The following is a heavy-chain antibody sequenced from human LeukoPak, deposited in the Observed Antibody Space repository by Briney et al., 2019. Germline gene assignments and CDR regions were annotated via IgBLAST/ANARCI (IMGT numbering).Heavy chain of an antibody. CDR3: ARGHLRGYSYGPYYYYYYMDV. Sequence: SETLSLTCAVYGGSFSGYYWSWIRQPPGKGLEWIGEINHSGSTNYNPSLKSRVTVSVDTSKNQFSLKLSSVTAADTAVYYCARGHLRGYSYGPYYYYYYMDVWGKGTTVTVSS. CDR1: GGSFSGYY. D-gene: IGHD5-18*01. V-gene: IGHV4-34*01. CDR2: INHSGST. J-gene: IGHJ6*03.